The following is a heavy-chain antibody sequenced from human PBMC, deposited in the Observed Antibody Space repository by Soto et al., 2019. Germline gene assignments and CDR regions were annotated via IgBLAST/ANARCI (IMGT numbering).Heavy chain of an antibody. CDR2: IWYDGSNK. J-gene: IGHJ6*02. CDR3: ARDGFDFWSGYLDFSNYYYGMDV. CDR1: GFTFSSYG. V-gene: IGHV3-33*01. D-gene: IGHD3-3*01. Sequence: GGSLRLSCAASGFTFSSYGMHWVRQAPGKGLEWVAVIWYDGSNKYYADSVKGRFTISRDNSKNTLYLQMNSLRAEDTAVYYCARDGFDFWSGYLDFSNYYYGMDVWGQGTTVTVSS.